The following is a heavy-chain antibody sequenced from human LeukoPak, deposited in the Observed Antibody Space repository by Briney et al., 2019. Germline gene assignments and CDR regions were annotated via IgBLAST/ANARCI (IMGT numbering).Heavy chain of an antibody. Sequence: ASVKVSCKASGYXFTGYYMHWVRQAPGQGLEWMGWINPNSGGTNYAQKFQGRVTMTRDTSISTAYMELSRLRSDDTAVYYCARRSAGHDAFDIWGQGTMVTVSS. J-gene: IGHJ3*02. CDR1: GYXFTGYY. CDR2: INPNSGGT. V-gene: IGHV1-2*02. CDR3: ARRSAGHDAFDI.